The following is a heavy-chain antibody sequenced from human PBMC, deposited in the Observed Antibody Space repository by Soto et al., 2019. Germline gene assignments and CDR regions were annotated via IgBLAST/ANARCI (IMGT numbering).Heavy chain of an antibody. D-gene: IGHD2-15*01. V-gene: IGHV4-59*01. Sequence: SETLSLTCTVSAGSIRNVYWSWIRQAPGKGLAWIGFIFHSGNAKYNPSLKSRVTISVDTSKNQFSLSLDSVTAADAAVYFCARAHAPTLPFDYWGQGTLVTVSS. J-gene: IGHJ4*01. CDR1: AGSIRNVY. CDR3: ARAHAPTLPFDY. CDR2: IFHSGNA.